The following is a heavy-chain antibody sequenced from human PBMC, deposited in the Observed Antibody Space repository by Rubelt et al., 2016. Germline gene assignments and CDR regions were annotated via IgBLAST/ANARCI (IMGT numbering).Heavy chain of an antibody. CDR3: ARAASTVTTLLDLGY. V-gene: IGHV1-46*01. CDR1: GYTFTSYY. CDR2: INPSGGST. D-gene: IGHD4-17*01. Sequence: QVQLVRSGAEVKKPGASVKVSCKASGYTFTSYYMHWVRQAPGQGLEWMGIINPSGGSTSYAQKFQGRVTMTRDTSASTVYMELSSLRSEDTAVYYCARAASTVTTLLDLGYWGQGTLVTVSS. J-gene: IGHJ4*02.